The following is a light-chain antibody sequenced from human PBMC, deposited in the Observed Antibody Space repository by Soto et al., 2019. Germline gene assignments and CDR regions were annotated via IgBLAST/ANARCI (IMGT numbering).Light chain of an antibody. CDR2: GAS. CDR3: QQYDTWPPLT. J-gene: IGKJ4*01. CDR1: QRVSSN. V-gene: IGKV3-15*01. Sequence: EILMTQSPATLSVSPGERATLSCRASQRVSSNLAWYRQKPGQAPRLLIYGASTRATGIPARFSGSGSGTEFTLTISSLQSEDFAIYYCQQYDTWPPLTFGGGTKVEIK.